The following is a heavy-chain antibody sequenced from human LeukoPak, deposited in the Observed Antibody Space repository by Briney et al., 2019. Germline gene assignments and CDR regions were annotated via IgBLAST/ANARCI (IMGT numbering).Heavy chain of an antibody. Sequence: GGSLRLSCAASGFIFSSYSMNWVRQAPGKGLEWVANIKQDGSEKYYVDSVKGRFTISRDNAKNSLYLQMNSLRAEDTAVYYCARDPSVDIVATIVWYAFDIWGQGTMVTVSS. CDR2: IKQDGSEK. CDR1: GFIFSSYS. V-gene: IGHV3-7*01. J-gene: IGHJ3*02. D-gene: IGHD5-12*01. CDR3: ARDPSVDIVATIVWYAFDI.